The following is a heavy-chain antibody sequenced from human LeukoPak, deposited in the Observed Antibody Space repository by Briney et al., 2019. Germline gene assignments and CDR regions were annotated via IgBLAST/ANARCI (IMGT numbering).Heavy chain of an antibody. V-gene: IGHV3-23*01. CDR1: GFTFSSSA. Sequence: GGSLRLSCAASGFTFSSSAMNWVRLAPGKGLEWVSAIIASGGATYYADSVKGRFTISGDNSENTLYLRMNSLRAEDTAIYYCAKDRLGGNNYGHFDYWGQGTLVTVSS. CDR2: IIASGGAT. J-gene: IGHJ4*02. D-gene: IGHD5-18*01. CDR3: AKDRLGGNNYGHFDY.